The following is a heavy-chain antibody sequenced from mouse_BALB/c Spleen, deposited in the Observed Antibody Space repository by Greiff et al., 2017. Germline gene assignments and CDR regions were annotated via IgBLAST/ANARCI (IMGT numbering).Heavy chain of an antibody. CDR3: ARGTDYDYEVEGYYFDD. D-gene: IGHD2-4*01. V-gene: IGHV1S34*01. J-gene: IGHJ2*01. CDR2: IRCYNGAT. CDR1: GYSFTGYY. Sequence: LVKPGASVKISCKASGYSFTGYYMHWVKQSHGKSLEWIGYIRCYNGATSYRQKFKGTATFTVDTSSSTAYMQFNSLTSEDSTVYYCARGTDYDYEVEGYYFDDWGQGTTLTVSS.